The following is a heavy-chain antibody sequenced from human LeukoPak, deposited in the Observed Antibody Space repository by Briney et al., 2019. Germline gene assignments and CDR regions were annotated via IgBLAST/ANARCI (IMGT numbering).Heavy chain of an antibody. J-gene: IGHJ4*02. CDR2: IIPILGIA. CDR3: AARSSDFVY. Sequence: SVTVSSKASGGTFSRYAISWVRPAPGQGGEWMGRIIPILGIANYTQKFQGRGTITADKSTSTAYMELSSLRSEHTAVYYCAARSSDFVYWGQGTLVTVSS. CDR1: GGTFSRYA. D-gene: IGHD6-6*01. V-gene: IGHV1-69*04.